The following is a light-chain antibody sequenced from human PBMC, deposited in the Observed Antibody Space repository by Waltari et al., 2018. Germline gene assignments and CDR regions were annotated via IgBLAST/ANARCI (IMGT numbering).Light chain of an antibody. V-gene: IGKV2-28*01. CDR2: LGS. J-gene: IGKJ1*01. CDR1: QSLLHSNGYNY. CDR3: MQSLRALWT. Sequence: DIVVTQSPLSLPVTPGEPASISCRCSQSLLHSNGYNYLDWYLQKPGQSPQLLIYLGSNRASGVPDRFSGSGSGTDFTLKISRVEAEDVGVYYCMQSLRALWTFGQGTKVEIK.